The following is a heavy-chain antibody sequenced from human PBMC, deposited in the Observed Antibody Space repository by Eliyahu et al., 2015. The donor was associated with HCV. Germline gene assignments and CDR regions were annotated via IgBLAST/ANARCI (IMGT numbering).Heavy chain of an antibody. D-gene: IGHD3-10*01. CDR1: GFTFSSYA. V-gene: IGHV3-23*01. CDR2: ISGSGGST. CDR3: AKDVAYYGSGSYLDY. Sequence: EVQLLESGGGLVQPGGSLRLSCAASGFTFSSYAMSWVXQAPGKGLEWVSAISGSGGSTYYADSVKGRFTXSRDNSKNTLYLQMNSLRAEDTAVYYCAKDVAYYGSGSYLDYWGQGTLVTVSS. J-gene: IGHJ4*02.